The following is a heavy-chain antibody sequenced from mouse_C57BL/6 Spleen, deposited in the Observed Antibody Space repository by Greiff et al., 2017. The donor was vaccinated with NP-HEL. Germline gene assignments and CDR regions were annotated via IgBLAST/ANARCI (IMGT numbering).Heavy chain of an antibody. J-gene: IGHJ3*01. CDR3: TRNYGGAY. D-gene: IGHD1-1*01. V-gene: IGHV1-15*01. CDR2: IDPETGGT. Sequence: QVQLKQSGAELVRPGASVTLSCKASGYTFTDYEMHWVKQTPVHGLEWIGAIDPETGGTAYNQKFKGKAILTADKSSSTAYMELRSLTSEDSAVYYCTRNYGGAYWGQGTLVTVSA. CDR1: GYTFTDYE.